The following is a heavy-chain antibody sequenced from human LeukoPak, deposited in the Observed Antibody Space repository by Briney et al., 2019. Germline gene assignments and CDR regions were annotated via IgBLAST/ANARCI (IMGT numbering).Heavy chain of an antibody. J-gene: IGHJ4*02. CDR2: IIPIFGTA. CDR1: GGTFSSYA. Sequence: SVKVSCKASGGTFSSYAISWVRQAPGQGLEWMGGIIPIFGTANYAQKFQGRVTITADESTSTAYMELSSLRSEDTAVYYCTRADSATVVTPLDYWGQGTLVTVSS. V-gene: IGHV1-69*13. D-gene: IGHD4-23*01. CDR3: TRADSATVVTPLDY.